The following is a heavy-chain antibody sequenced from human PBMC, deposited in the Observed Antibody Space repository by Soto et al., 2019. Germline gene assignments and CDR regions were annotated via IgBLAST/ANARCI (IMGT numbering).Heavy chain of an antibody. V-gene: IGHV3-30*18. J-gene: IGHJ5*02. Sequence: QVQLVESGGGVVQPGRSLRLSCAASGFTFSSYGMHWVRQAPGKGLEWVAVISYDGSNKYYADSVKGRFTISRDNSKNTLYLQMNSLRAEDTAVYYCAKAGPNLPFCCEQTWFDPWGQGTLVTVSS. CDR3: AKAGPNLPFCCEQTWFDP. D-gene: IGHD7-27*01. CDR2: ISYDGSNK. CDR1: GFTFSSYG.